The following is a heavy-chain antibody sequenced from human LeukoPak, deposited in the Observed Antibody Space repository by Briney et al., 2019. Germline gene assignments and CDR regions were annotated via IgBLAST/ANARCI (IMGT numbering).Heavy chain of an antibody. CDR2: INHSGST. J-gene: IGHJ6*03. V-gene: IGHV4-34*01. CDR3: ARESDPITGYFYYYMDV. Sequence: SETLSLTCGVYGGSLRGHYWSWIRQPPGKGLEWVGEINHSGSTNYNPSFWGRVTVSVDTSKNQFFLKLNSVTAADTAVYYCARESDPITGYFYYYMDVWGRGTTVTVSS. CDR1: GGSLRGHY. D-gene: IGHD3-10*01.